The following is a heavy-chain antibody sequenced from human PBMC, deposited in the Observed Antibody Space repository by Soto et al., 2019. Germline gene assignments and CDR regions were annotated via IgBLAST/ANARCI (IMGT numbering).Heavy chain of an antibody. CDR2: IKQDGSEK. CDR3: ARDSLFTIFGVVLDY. J-gene: IGHJ4*02. CDR1: GFTFSSYW. D-gene: IGHD3-3*01. Sequence: GGSLRLSCAASGFTFSSYWMSWVRQAPGKGLEWVADIKQDGSEKYYVDSVKGRFTISRDNAKNSLYLQMNSQRAEDTAVYYCARDSLFTIFGVVLDYWGQGTLVTVSS. V-gene: IGHV3-7*03.